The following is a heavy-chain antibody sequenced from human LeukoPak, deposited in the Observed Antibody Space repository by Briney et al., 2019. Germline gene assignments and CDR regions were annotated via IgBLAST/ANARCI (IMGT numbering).Heavy chain of an antibody. CDR1: GGSISSYY. D-gene: IGHD6-13*01. J-gene: IGHJ4*02. CDR3: ARGGSSWTLLDY. Sequence: SETLSLTCTVSGGSISSYYWSWIRQPPGKGLEWIGYIYYSGSTNYNPSLKSRVTISVDTSKNQSSLKLSSVTAADTAVYYCARGGSSWTLLDYWGQGTLVTVSS. CDR2: IYYSGST. V-gene: IGHV4-59*01.